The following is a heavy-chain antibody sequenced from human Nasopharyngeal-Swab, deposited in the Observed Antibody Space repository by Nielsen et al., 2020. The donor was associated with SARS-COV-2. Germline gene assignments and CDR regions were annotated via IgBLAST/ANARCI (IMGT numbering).Heavy chain of an antibody. Sequence: GESLKISCAASGFTFSSYAMSWVRQAPGKGLEWVSVIHSDPSNTYYVDSVEGRFTIPRDNSKKTLFLQMDSLRAEDTAVYYCAKVRSWRLDAFDSWGQGTLVTVSS. CDR1: GFTFSSYA. D-gene: IGHD6-13*01. V-gene: IGHV3-23*03. CDR2: IHSDPSNT. J-gene: IGHJ4*02. CDR3: AKVRSWRLDAFDS.